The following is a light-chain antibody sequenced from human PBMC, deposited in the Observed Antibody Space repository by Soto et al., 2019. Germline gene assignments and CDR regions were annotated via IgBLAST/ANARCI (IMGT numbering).Light chain of an antibody. V-gene: IGKV3-15*01. CDR2: GAF. CDR1: RIFSNN. J-gene: IGKJ1*01. Sequence: EIVVTQSPATLSASPGELASLSCRARRIFSNNLAWYQHKPGQPPRLLMYGAFTRAAGVPARFSGSAYGTELTLTISSLQSEDFAVYCCQLYTNWPRWTFGQGTKVEVK. CDR3: QLYTNWPRWT.